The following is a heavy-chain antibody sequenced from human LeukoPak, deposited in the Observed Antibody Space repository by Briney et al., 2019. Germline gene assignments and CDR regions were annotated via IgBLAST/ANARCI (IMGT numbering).Heavy chain of an antibody. J-gene: IGHJ6*03. CDR1: GGSLSSSSYY. Sequence: SETLSLTCTVSGGSLSSSSYYWGWIRQPPGKGLEWIGSIYNSGSTYYNPSLKSRVTMSVDTSKNQFSLKLYSVTAADTAVYYCAIPRGTTTHNYYIDVWGKGTTVTVSS. D-gene: IGHD1-1*01. V-gene: IGHV4-39*01. CDR3: AIPRGTTTHNYYIDV. CDR2: IYNSGST.